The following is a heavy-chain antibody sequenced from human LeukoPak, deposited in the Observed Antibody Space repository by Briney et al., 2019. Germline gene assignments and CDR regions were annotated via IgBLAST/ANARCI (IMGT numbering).Heavy chain of an antibody. CDR2: IYYSGST. CDR1: GGSISSYY. V-gene: IGHV4-59*01. D-gene: IGHD1-26*01. J-gene: IGHJ4*02. Sequence: SSETLSLTCTVSGGSISSYYWSWIWQPPGKGLEWIGYIYYSGSTNYNPSLKSRVTISVDTSKNQFSLKLSSVTAADTAVYYCARSGSYLPGDFDYWGQGTLVTVSS. CDR3: ARSGSYLPGDFDY.